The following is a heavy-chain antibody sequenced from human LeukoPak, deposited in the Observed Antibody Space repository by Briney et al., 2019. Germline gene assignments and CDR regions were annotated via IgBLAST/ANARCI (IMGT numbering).Heavy chain of an antibody. D-gene: IGHD3-3*01. V-gene: IGHV3-30*03. CDR1: GFTFSSYG. CDR3: ARVDDFWSGSPGPFDY. CDR2: ISYDGSNK. J-gene: IGHJ4*02. Sequence: QPGGSLRLSCAASGFTFSSYGMHWVRQAPGKGLEWVAVISYDGSNKYYTDSVKGRFTMSRDNSKNTLYLQMNSLRAEDTAVYYCARVDDFWSGSPGPFDYWGQGTLVTVSS.